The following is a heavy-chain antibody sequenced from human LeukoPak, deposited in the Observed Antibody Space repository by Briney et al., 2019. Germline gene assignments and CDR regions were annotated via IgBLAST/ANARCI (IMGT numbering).Heavy chain of an antibody. CDR1: GYTFIFYY. D-gene: IGHD6-19*01. CDR2: INPNSGDT. CDR3: ARLRSRYSSGSNFDY. J-gene: IGHJ4*02. V-gene: IGHV1-2*02. Sequence: ASVKVSCKASGYTFIFYYIHWVRQAPGQGLEWMGWINPNSGDTKYAQKFQGRVTMTRDTSISTANMELSRLTSDDTAVYYCARLRSRYSSGSNFDYWGQGTLVTVSS.